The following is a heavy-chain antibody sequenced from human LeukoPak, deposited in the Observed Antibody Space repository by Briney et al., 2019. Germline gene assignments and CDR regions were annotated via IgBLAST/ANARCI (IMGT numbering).Heavy chain of an antibody. CDR2: IYYSGST. J-gene: IGHJ4*02. V-gene: IGHV4-39*07. D-gene: IGHD5-12*01. Sequence: PSETLSLTCTVSGGSISSSSYYWGWIRQPPGKGLEWIGSIYYSGSTYYNPSLKSRVTISVDTSKNQFSLKLSSVTAADTAVYYCARDSGIEAPLLIVATIMGLGLDYWGQGTLVTVSS. CDR1: GGSISSSSYY. CDR3: ARDSGIEAPLLIVATIMGLGLDY.